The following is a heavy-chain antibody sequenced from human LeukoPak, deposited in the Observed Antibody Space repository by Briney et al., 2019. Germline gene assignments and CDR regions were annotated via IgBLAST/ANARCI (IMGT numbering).Heavy chain of an antibody. CDR3: ARGGYTYGLLYFDF. D-gene: IGHD5-18*01. V-gene: IGHV7-4-1*02. CDR2: INTNTGNP. CDR1: GYTFTTYA. Sequence: ASVKVSCKASGYTFTTYAMNWVRQAPGQGLELMGWINTNTGNPTYAQDFTGRFVFSLDTSVSTTYLQISSLETEDTAVYYCARGGYTYGLLYFDFWGQGTLVTVSS. J-gene: IGHJ4*02.